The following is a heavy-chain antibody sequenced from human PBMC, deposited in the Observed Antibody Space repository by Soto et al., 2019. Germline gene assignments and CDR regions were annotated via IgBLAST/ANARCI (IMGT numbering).Heavy chain of an antibody. CDR2: IYHSGST. CDR3: ARVPDY. J-gene: IGHJ4*02. CDR1: GGSISSGGYS. Sequence: QLQLQESGSGLVKPSQTLSLTCAVSGGSISSGGYSWSWLRQPPGKGLEWIGYIYHSGSTYYIPSLKSRVTIAVDRSKNQFSRKLSSVTAADKAVYYGARVPDYWGQGTLVTVSS. V-gene: IGHV4-30-2*01.